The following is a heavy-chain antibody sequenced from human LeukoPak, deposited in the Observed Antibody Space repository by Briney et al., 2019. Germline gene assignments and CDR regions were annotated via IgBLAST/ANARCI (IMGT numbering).Heavy chain of an antibody. Sequence: PGRSLRLSCAASGFTFSSYAMHWVRQAPGKGLEWVAVISYDGSNKYYADSVKGRFTISRDNSKNTLYLQMNSLRAEDTAVYYCAKFAGYNYKYFDYWGQGTLVTVSS. J-gene: IGHJ4*02. CDR2: ISYDGSNK. V-gene: IGHV3-30*04. CDR3: AKFAGYNYKYFDY. D-gene: IGHD5-24*01. CDR1: GFTFSSYA.